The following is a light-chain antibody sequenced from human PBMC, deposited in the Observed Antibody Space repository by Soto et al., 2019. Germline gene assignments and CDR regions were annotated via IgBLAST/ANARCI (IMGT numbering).Light chain of an antibody. CDR3: QQCYSSPPT. CDR1: QSISNW. J-gene: IGKJ1*01. CDR2: HAS. Sequence: DIQMTQAPSTLPASVGDRVTITCRAIQSISNWLAWYQQKPGTAPKVLIYHASSLQSGVPSRFSGSRSGPDFTLTISSLQPEDFATYYCQQCYSSPPTFGQGTKVDIK. V-gene: IGKV1-5*01.